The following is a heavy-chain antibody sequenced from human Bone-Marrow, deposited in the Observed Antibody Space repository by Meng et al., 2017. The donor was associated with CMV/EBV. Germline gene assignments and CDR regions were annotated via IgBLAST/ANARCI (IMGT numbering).Heavy chain of an antibody. CDR1: GGSVSRGSYY. Sequence: TCSVSGGSVSRGSYYWTWIRQPPGKGLEWIGYIYHSGSTNYNPSIKSRVTISVDASRDQFSLRLSSVTAADTAVYYCARCTNYFDPWGQGTLVTVYS. V-gene: IGHV4-61*01. D-gene: IGHD4/OR15-4a*01. CDR3: ARCTNYFDP. CDR2: IYHSGST. J-gene: IGHJ5*02.